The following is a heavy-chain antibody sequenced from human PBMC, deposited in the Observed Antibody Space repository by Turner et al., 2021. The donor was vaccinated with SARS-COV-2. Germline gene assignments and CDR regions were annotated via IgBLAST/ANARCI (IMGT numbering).Heavy chain of an antibody. CDR2: ISSSRCYI. Sequence: EMQLVESGGGLVKPGGSLRLSCAASGFTFSSYNMNWVRQAPGKGLEWVSSISSSRCYIYYADSGKGRFTISRDNAKNSLYLQMNSLRAEDTAVYYCARDRIVRNWNDVPKPTYGMDVWGQGTTVTVSS. CDR3: ARDRIVRNWNDVPKPTYGMDV. D-gene: IGHD1-20*01. J-gene: IGHJ6*02. CDR1: GFTFSSYN. V-gene: IGHV3-21*01.